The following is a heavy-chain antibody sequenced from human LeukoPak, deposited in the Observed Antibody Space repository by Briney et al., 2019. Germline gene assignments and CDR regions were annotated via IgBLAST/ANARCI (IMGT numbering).Heavy chain of an antibody. J-gene: IGHJ4*02. Sequence: SKTLSLTCAVYGGSFSGYYWSWIRQPPGKGLEWIGEINHSGSTNYNPSLKSRVTISVETSKNQFSLKLSSVTAADTAVYYCARGRYASGSYILDYWGQGTLVTVSS. D-gene: IGHD3-10*01. CDR2: INHSGST. CDR3: ARGRYASGSYILDY. V-gene: IGHV4-34*01. CDR1: GGSFSGYY.